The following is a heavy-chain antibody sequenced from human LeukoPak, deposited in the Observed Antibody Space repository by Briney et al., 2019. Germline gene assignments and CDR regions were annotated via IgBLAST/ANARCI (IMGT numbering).Heavy chain of an antibody. V-gene: IGHV4-59*01. Sequence: PSETLSLTCSVSGASISRYYWSWIRQPPGKGLEWIGYIYYSGSTNYNPSLKNRVTISVDTSKNQFSLKLTSVTAADTAVYYCARGYYYQNYYFDYWGQGTLVTVSS. CDR3: ARGYYYQNYYFDY. J-gene: IGHJ4*02. CDR1: GASISRYY. D-gene: IGHD5-12*01. CDR2: IYYSGST.